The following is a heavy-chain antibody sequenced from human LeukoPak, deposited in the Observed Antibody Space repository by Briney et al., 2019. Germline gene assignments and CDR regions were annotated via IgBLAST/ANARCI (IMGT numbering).Heavy chain of an antibody. D-gene: IGHD3-10*01. Sequence: SETLSLTCAVYGGSFSGYYWSWIRQPPGKGLEWIGYIYYSGSTNYNPSLKSRVTISVDTSKNQFSLKLSSVTAADTAVYYCARVGSGKGAFDIWGQGTMVTVSS. CDR1: GGSFSGYY. CDR3: ARVGSGKGAFDI. V-gene: IGHV4-59*01. J-gene: IGHJ3*02. CDR2: IYYSGST.